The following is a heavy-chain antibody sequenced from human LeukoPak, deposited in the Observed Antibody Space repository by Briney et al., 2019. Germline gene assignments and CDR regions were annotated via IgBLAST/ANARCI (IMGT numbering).Heavy chain of an antibody. CDR1: GFIFSNFA. V-gene: IGHV3-23*01. Sequence: GGSLRLSCAASGFIFSNFAMSWVRQAPGKGLEWVSGIGSSGSSTYSADSVKGRFTISRDNSKNTLYLQMDSLRAGDTAVYYCAKAGVAGASQSFDYWGQGTLVTVSS. CDR3: AKAGVAGASQSFDY. CDR2: IGSSGSST. D-gene: IGHD6-19*01. J-gene: IGHJ4*02.